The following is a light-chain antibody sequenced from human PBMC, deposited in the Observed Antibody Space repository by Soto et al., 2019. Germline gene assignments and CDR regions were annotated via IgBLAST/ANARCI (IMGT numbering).Light chain of an antibody. CDR1: QSLFHSNGYYY. CDR2: LGS. CDR3: MQALQTRT. Sequence: DIVITQSPLALPVTPGEPAAMACRSSQSLFHSNGYYYLDWYLQKPGQSPQLLIYLGSNRASGVPDRFSGSGSGTDFTLKISRVEAEDVGVYYCMQALQTRTFGQGTKVDI. V-gene: IGKV2-28*01. J-gene: IGKJ1*01.